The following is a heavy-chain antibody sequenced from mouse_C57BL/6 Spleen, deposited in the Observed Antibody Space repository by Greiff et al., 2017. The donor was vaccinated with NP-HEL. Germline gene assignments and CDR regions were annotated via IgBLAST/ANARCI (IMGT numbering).Heavy chain of an antibody. J-gene: IGHJ3*01. V-gene: IGHV14-4*01. Sequence: EVQLQQSGAELVRPGASVKLSCTASGFNIKDDYMHWVKQRPEQGLEWIGWIDPENGDTEYASKFQGKATITADTSSNTAYLQLSSLTSEDTAVYYCTTSDYGSSWFAYWGQGTLVTVSA. CDR3: TTSDYGSSWFAY. D-gene: IGHD1-1*01. CDR2: IDPENGDT. CDR1: GFNIKDDY.